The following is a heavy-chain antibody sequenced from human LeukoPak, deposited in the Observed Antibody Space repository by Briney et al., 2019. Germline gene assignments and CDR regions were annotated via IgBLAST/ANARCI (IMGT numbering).Heavy chain of an antibody. CDR3: ARDLDYYDSSGYYYLGA. CDR2: IIPILGIA. V-gene: IGHV1-69*04. CDR1: GGTFSSYA. J-gene: IGHJ5*02. D-gene: IGHD3-22*01. Sequence: SVKVSCKASGGTFSSYAISWVRQAPGQGLEWMGRIIPILGIANYAQKFQGRVTITADKSTSTAYMELSSLRSEDTAVYYCARDLDYYDSSGYYYLGAWSQGTLVTVSS.